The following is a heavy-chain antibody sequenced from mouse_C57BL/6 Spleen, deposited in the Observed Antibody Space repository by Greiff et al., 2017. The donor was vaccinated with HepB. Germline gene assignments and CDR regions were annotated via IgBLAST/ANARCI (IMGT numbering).Heavy chain of an antibody. CDR3: ARPGGYYGNFSYFDV. D-gene: IGHD2-1*01. CDR2: ILPSIGRT. V-gene: IGHV15-2*01. J-gene: IGHJ1*03. CDR1: DSEVFPIAY. Sequence: VHLVESGSELRSPGSSVKLSCKDFDSEVFPIAYMSWVRQKPGHGFEWIGGILPSIGRTIYGEKFEDKATLDADTLSNTAYLELNSLTSEDSAIYYWARPGGYYGNFSYFDVWGTGTTVTVSS.